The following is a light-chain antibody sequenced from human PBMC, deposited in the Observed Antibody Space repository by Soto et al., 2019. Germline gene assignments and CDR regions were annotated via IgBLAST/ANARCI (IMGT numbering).Light chain of an antibody. CDR3: AAWDDSLNGYV. J-gene: IGLJ1*01. CDR1: SSNIGSNT. Sequence: SVLTQPPSASGTPGQRVTNSCSGSSSNIGSNTVNWYQQLPGTAPKLLIYSNNQRPSGVPDRFSGSKSGTSASLAISGLQSEDEADYYCAAWDDSLNGYVFGTGTKVTVL. V-gene: IGLV1-44*01. CDR2: SNN.